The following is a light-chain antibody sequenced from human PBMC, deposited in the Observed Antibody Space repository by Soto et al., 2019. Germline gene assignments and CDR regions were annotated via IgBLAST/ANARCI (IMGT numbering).Light chain of an antibody. J-gene: IGKJ5*01. Sequence: EVVLTQSPVTLSLSPGERATLSCRASQSFRGLLAWYQQKHGQAPRLLIYDAYNRATGIPPRFSGSGSGTDLTITISSLEPEDAEVYDCQQRHMWPITFGQGTRLEIK. CDR3: QQRHMWPIT. V-gene: IGKV3-11*01. CDR1: QSFRGL. CDR2: DAY.